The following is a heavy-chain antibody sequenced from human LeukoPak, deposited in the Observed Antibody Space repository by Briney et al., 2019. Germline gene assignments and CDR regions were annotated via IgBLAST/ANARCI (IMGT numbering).Heavy chain of an antibody. V-gene: IGHV3-74*01. D-gene: IGHD4-11*01. CDR3: ARDTGYSNYDY. Sequence: GGPLRLSCAASGFTFMTYWMHWVRQAPGKGLVWVSRINSDGTSTTYADSVKGRFTISRDNAKNTLYLQMNTLRADDSAMYYCARDTGYSNYDYWGQGTLVTVSS. J-gene: IGHJ4*02. CDR2: INSDGTST. CDR1: GFTFMTYW.